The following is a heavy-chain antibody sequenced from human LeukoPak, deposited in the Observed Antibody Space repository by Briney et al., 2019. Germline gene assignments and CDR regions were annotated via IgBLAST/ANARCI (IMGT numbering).Heavy chain of an antibody. CDR1: GYTFNNYG. V-gene: IGHV1-18*01. CDR2: VSSYNGDT. J-gene: IGHJ5*02. CDR3: VKDWHILTGRNCFDP. Sequence: GASVKVSCKASGYTFNNYGISWVRQAPGQGLEWMGWVSSYNGDTNYAQKFRGRVTMSTDTSTSTAYMELRGLRFDDTAIYYCVKDWHILTGRNCFDPWGQGTLVTVSS. D-gene: IGHD3-9*01.